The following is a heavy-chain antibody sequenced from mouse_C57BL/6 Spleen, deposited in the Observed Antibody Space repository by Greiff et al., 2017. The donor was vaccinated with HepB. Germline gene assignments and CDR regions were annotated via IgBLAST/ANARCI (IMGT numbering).Heavy chain of an antibody. J-gene: IGHJ3*01. D-gene: IGHD2-5*01. V-gene: IGHV5-4*01. CDR2: ISDGGSYT. CDR3: ALYSNFFAY. Sequence: EVHLVESGGGLVKPGGSLKLSCAASGFTFSSYAMSWVRQTPEKRLEWVATISDGGSYTYYPDNVKGRFTISRDNAKNNLYLQMSHLKSEDTAMYYCALYSNFFAYWGQGTLVTVSA. CDR1: GFTFSSYA.